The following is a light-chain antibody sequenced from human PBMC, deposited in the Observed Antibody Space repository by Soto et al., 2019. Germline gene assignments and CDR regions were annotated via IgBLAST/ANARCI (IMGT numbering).Light chain of an antibody. J-gene: IGKJ3*01. Sequence: DIVMTQSPLSLPVTPGEPASISCRSSQSLLHSNGYNYLDWYLQKPGQSPRLLIYLTSKRASGVPDRFSGSGSGTDFILTISRVEPDDVGVYYCVQGLQTLPTFGPGTKVHIK. CDR1: QSLLHSNGYNY. V-gene: IGKV2-28*01. CDR2: LTS. CDR3: VQGLQTLPT.